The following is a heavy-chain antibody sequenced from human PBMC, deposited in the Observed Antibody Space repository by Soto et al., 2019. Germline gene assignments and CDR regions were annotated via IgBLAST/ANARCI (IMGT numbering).Heavy chain of an antibody. Sequence: SETVSLTCGVSGYSISSDYYWGWIRQPPGKGLEWIGIIHHSGRTFYNPSLKSRVTISVDTSKNQFSLKLSSVTAADTAVYYCARGPYGDNGGYFDYWGQGALVTVS. CDR2: IHHSGRT. J-gene: IGHJ4*02. V-gene: IGHV4-38-2*01. CDR1: GYSISSDYY. CDR3: ARGPYGDNGGYFDY. D-gene: IGHD4-17*01.